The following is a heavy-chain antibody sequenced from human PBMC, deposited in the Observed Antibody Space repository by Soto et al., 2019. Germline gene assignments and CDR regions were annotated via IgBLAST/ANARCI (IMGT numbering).Heavy chain of an antibody. CDR2: INHSGST. J-gene: IGHJ4*02. CDR1: GGSFSGYY. Sequence: SETLSLTCAVYGGSFSGYYWSWIRQPPGKGLEWIGEINHSGSTNYNPSLKSRVTISVDTSKNQFSLKLSSVTAADTAVYYCARGVDRDAYNSAAPSDYWGQVTLVTVSS. CDR3: ARGVDRDAYNSAAPSDY. V-gene: IGHV4-34*01. D-gene: IGHD5-12*01.